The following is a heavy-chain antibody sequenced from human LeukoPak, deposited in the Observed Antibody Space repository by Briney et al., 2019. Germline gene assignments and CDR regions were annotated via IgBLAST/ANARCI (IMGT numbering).Heavy chain of an antibody. Sequence: GGSLRLSCAASGFTFSSYAMSWVRQAPGKGLEWVSAISGSGGSTYYADSVKGRFTISRDNSKNTLYLQMNSLRAEDTAVYYCAKDLWVGDGSPLDYWGQGTLVTVSS. CDR2: ISGSGGST. D-gene: IGHD5-24*01. CDR1: GFTFSSYA. J-gene: IGHJ4*02. V-gene: IGHV3-23*01. CDR3: AKDLWVGDGSPLDY.